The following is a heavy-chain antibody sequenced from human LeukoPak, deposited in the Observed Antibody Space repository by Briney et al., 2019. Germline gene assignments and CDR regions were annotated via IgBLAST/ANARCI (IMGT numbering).Heavy chain of an antibody. CDR2: IYYSGST. V-gene: IGHV4-30-4*07. Sequence: PSETLSLTCAVSGGSISSGGYSWSWIRQPPGKGLEWIGYIYYSGSTYYNPSLKSRVTISVDTSKNQFSLKLSSVTAADTAVYYCARVARGHWFDPWGQGTLVTVSS. CDR1: GGSISSGGYS. J-gene: IGHJ5*02. CDR3: ARVARGHWFDP.